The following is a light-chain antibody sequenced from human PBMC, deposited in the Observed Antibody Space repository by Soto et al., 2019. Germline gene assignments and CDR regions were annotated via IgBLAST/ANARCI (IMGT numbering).Light chain of an antibody. CDR1: QSVSSN. CDR2: GAS. J-gene: IGKJ1*01. V-gene: IGKV3-15*01. Sequence: EIVMTQSPATLSVSPGERATLSCKASQSVSSNLAWYQQKPGQAPRPLIFGASTRATDIPARFSGSGSGTEFTLTISSLQSEDFAVYYCQQYHNSPPWTFGQGTKVEIK. CDR3: QQYHNSPPWT.